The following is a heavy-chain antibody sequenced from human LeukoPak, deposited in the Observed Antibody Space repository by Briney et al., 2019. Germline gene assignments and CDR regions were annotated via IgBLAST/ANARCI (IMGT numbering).Heavy chain of an antibody. J-gene: IGHJ4*02. CDR1: GFTFSSYS. Sequence: PGGSLRLSCAASGFTFSSYSMNWVRQAPGKGLEWVSSISSSSSYIYYADSVKGRFTISRDNAKNSLYLQMNSLRAEDTAVYYCARDRLAGYSYGSAFDYWGQGTLVTVSS. V-gene: IGHV3-21*01. CDR2: ISSSSSYI. D-gene: IGHD5-18*01. CDR3: ARDRLAGYSYGSAFDY.